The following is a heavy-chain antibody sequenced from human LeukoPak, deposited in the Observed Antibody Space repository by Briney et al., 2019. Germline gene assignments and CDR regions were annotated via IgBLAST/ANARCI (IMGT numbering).Heavy chain of an antibody. Sequence: SETLSLTCAVYGGSFSGYYWSWIRQPPGKGLEWIGEINHSGSTNYNPSLKSRVTISVDTSKNQFSLQLNSVTPEDTAVYYCARDRPPYSSAPSRLGDAFDIWGQGTMVTVSS. D-gene: IGHD6-25*01. J-gene: IGHJ3*02. CDR3: ARDRPPYSSAPSRLGDAFDI. CDR1: GGSFSGYY. CDR2: INHSGST. V-gene: IGHV4-34*01.